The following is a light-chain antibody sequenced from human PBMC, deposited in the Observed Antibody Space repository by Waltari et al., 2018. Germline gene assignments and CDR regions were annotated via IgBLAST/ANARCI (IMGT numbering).Light chain of an antibody. V-gene: IGKV1-12*01. Sequence: DIQMTQSPSSVSASAGDRVSITCRASQGISSWLVWYQQKPGKAPNLLIYAASSLQSGVPSRFSAYGSGTDFTLTISSLQPEDFVTYYCQQAYSVPLTFGGGTKVQIK. CDR3: QQAYSVPLT. J-gene: IGKJ4*01. CDR2: AAS. CDR1: QGISSW.